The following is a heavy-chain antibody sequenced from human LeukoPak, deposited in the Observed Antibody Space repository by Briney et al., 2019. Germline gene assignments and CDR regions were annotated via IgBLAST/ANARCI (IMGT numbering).Heavy chain of an antibody. D-gene: IGHD2-15*01. CDR2: FDPEDGET. CDR3: ATLSISYCSGGSCYSRNDY. CDR1: GYTLTELS. V-gene: IGHV1-24*01. Sequence: ASVKVSCKVSGYTLTELSMHWVRQAPGKGLEWMGGFDPEDGETIYAQKFQGRVTMTEDTSTDTAYMELSSLRSEDAAVYYCATLSISYCSGGSCYSRNDYWGQGTLVTVSS. J-gene: IGHJ4*02.